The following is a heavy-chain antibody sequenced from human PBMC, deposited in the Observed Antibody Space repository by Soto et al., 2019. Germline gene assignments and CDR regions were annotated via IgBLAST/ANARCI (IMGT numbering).Heavy chain of an antibody. CDR2: INHSGST. CDR1: VVSFSGYY. CDR3: ARDHSVCGSYRLYSEY. J-gene: IGHJ4*02. V-gene: IGHV4-34*01. Sequence: SETLSLTCAVYVVSFSGYYWSCIREPPGKWLEWIGEINHSGSTNYNPYLKSRVTISVDTSKNPFSLKLSSVTAPDPAVYYCARDHSVCGSYRLYSEYWGQGTPFIVSS. D-gene: IGHD3-16*01.